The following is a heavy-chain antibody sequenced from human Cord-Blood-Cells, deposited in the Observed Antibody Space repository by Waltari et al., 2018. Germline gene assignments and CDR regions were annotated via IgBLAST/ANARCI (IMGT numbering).Heavy chain of an antibody. V-gene: IGHV1-2*02. Sequence: QVQLVQSGAEVKKPGASVKVSCKASGYTFTGYYMHWVRQAPGQGLEWMGWINPNSGDTNYAQKFQGRVTMTRDTSISTAYMELSRLRSDDTAVYYCARCNRAGGPFDYWGQGTLVTVSS. D-gene: IGHD3-16*01. CDR1: GYTFTGYY. CDR3: ARCNRAGGPFDY. CDR2: INPNSGDT. J-gene: IGHJ4*02.